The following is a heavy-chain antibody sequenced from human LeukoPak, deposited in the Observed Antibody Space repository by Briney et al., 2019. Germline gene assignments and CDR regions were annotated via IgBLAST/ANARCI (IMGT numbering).Heavy chain of an antibody. CDR3: ARGATVTPVPFDY. CDR1: GGTFSSYA. J-gene: IGHJ4*02. V-gene: IGHV1-69*05. D-gene: IGHD4-17*01. Sequence: ASVKVSCKASGGTFSSYAISWVRQAPGQGFEWMGRIIPIFGTANYAQKFQGRVTITTDESTSTAYMELSSLRSEDTAVYYCARGATVTPVPFDYWGQGTLVTVSS. CDR2: IIPIFGTA.